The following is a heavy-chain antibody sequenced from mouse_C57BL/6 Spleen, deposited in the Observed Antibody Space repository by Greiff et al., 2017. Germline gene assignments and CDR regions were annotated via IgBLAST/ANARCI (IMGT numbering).Heavy chain of an antibody. V-gene: IGHV1-52*01. CDR3: ARSGTTVVADY. D-gene: IGHD1-1*01. Sequence: QVQLQQPGAELVRPGSSVKLSCKASGYTFTSYWMHWVKQRPIQGLEWIGNIDPSDSETHYNQKFKDKATLTVDKSSSTAYIQLSSLTSEDSAVYYCARSGTTVVADYWGQGTTLTVSS. CDR2: IDPSDSET. CDR1: GYTFTSYW. J-gene: IGHJ2*01.